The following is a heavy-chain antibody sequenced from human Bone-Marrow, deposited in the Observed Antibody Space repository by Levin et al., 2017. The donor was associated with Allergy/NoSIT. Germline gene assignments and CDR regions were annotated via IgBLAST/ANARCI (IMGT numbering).Heavy chain of an antibody. J-gene: IGHJ4*02. CDR3: AKDFVVGYCSGGSCRDY. CDR1: GFTFSSYA. D-gene: IGHD2-15*01. Sequence: PGGSLRLSCAASGFTFSSYAMSWVRQAPGKGLEWVSAISGSGGSTYYADSVKGRFTISRDNSKNTLYLQMNSLRAEDTAVYYCAKDFVVGYCSGGSCRDYWGQGTLVTVSS. CDR2: ISGSGGST. V-gene: IGHV3-23*01.